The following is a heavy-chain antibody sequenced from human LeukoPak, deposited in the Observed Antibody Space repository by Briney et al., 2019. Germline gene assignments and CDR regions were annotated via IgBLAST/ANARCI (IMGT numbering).Heavy chain of an antibody. CDR2: ISAYNGNT. V-gene: IGHV1-18*01. D-gene: IGHD2-2*01. CDR1: GYTFTSYG. Sequence: GASVKVSCKASGYTFTSYGISWVRQAPGQGLEWMGWISAYNGNTNYAQNLQGRVTVTTDTSTSTAYMELRSLRSDDTAVYYCARARDIVVVPAAFGYYYYYMDVWGKGTTVTVSS. J-gene: IGHJ6*03. CDR3: ARARDIVVVPAAFGYYYYYMDV.